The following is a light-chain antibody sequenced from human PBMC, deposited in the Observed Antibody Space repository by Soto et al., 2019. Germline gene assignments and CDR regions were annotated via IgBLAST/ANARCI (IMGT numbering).Light chain of an antibody. CDR2: GAS. Sequence: DIQLTQSPSSLSASVGDRVTITCQPSQDITNYLNGYQQKPGKAPRLLIAGASKLETGVPSRFSGSRSGTDYTFTIGSLQPEDIATYYCQHYANLPYTFGQGTKLEIK. CDR3: QHYANLPYT. CDR1: QDITNY. V-gene: IGKV1-33*01. J-gene: IGKJ2*01.